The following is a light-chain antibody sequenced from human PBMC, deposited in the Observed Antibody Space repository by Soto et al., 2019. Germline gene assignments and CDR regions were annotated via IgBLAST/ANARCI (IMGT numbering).Light chain of an antibody. CDR2: GAS. V-gene: IGKV1-39*01. CDR3: QQTYSFPNT. J-gene: IGKJ2*01. Sequence: DIQMTQSPSSLSASVGDTVTITCRASQTISTYLSWLQQKPGQSPTLLIYGASTFQGGVPSRFSGSGSETEFTLTISSLQAEDFATYYCQQTYSFPNTFGQGTKLKI. CDR1: QTISTY.